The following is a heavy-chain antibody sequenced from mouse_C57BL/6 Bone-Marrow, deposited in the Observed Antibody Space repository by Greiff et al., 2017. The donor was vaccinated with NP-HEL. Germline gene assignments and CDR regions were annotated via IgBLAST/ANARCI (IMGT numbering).Heavy chain of an antibody. V-gene: IGHV14-3*01. J-gene: IGHJ3*01. Sequence: EVQLQESVAELVRPGASVKLSCTASGFNIKNTYMHWVKQRPEQGLEWIGRIDPANGHTKYAPKFPGKAPITAETSSNTAYLPLSSLTSEDTAIYYCAVLRPWFAYWGQGTLVTVSA. CDR3: AVLRPWFAY. CDR2: IDPANGHT. D-gene: IGHD1-2*01. CDR1: GFNIKNTY.